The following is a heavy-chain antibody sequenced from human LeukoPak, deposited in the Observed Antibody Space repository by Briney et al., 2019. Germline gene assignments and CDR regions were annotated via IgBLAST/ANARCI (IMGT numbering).Heavy chain of an antibody. CDR2: IYYSGST. J-gene: IGHJ6*03. D-gene: IGHD3-3*01. CDR1: GGSISSYY. Sequence: PSETLSLTCTVSGGSISSYYWGWIRQPPGKGLEWIGSIYYSGSTYYNPSLKSRVTISVDTSKNQFSLKLSSVTAADTAVYYCARRGQAYYDFWSGYGSYYYYYYYMDVWGKGTTVTVSS. CDR3: ARRGQAYYDFWSGYGSYYYYYYYMDV. V-gene: IGHV4-39*01.